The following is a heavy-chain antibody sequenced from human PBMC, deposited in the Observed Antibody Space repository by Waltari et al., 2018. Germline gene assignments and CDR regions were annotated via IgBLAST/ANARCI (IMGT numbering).Heavy chain of an antibody. CDR2: IYHGGST. V-gene: IGHV4-38-2*01. CDR3: ARRGYSSSPAHFDY. D-gene: IGHD2-15*01. CDR1: IYSISDGYY. J-gene: IGHJ4*02. Sequence: QVKPQESGPGVVKPSETLSLICPVSIYSISDGYYWGWVRQPPGKGLEWIGTIYHGGSTYYHPSLKSRLTMSVDKSKNQFYMKLSSVTAADTAVYYCARRGYSSSPAHFDYWGQGTLVTVSS.